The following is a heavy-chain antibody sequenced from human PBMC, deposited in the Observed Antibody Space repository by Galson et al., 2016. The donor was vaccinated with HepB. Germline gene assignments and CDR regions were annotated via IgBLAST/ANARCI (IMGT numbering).Heavy chain of an antibody. CDR3: ARNQPVTANYYGLDV. CDR1: GGSFSDYY. Sequence: SETLSLTCDVYGGSFSDYYWTWIRQPPGKGLMWIGEIHHSATAHYDPSLKSRVTMSVDKSKNKFSLRLSSVTAADTGVYYCARNQPVTANYYGLDVWGQGTTVTVSS. V-gene: IGHV4-34*01. D-gene: IGHD2-2*01. CDR2: IHHSATA. J-gene: IGHJ6*02.